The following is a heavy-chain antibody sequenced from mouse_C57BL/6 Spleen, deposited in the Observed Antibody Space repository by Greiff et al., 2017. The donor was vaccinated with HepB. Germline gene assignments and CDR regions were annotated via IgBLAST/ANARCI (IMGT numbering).Heavy chain of an antibody. CDR3: ARLANWDDY. CDR2: IDPSDSYT. CDR1: GYTFTSYW. Sequence: QVQLKQPGAELVKPGASVKLSCKASGYTFTSYWMQWVKQRPGQGLEWIGEIDPSDSYTNYNQKFKGKATLTVDTSSSTAYMQLSSLTSEDSAVYYCARLANWDDYWGQGTTLTVSS. V-gene: IGHV1-50*01. J-gene: IGHJ2*01. D-gene: IGHD4-1*01.